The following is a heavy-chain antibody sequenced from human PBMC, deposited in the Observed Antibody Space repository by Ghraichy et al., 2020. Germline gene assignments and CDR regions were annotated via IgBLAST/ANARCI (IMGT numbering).Heavy chain of an antibody. J-gene: IGHJ2*01. Sequence: GESLNISCAASGFTFSSYDMHWVRQATGKGLEWVSAIGTAGDTYYPGSVKGRFTISRENAKNSLYLQMNSLRAEDTAVYYCARAETNYDFWSGSYWYFDLWGRGTLVTVSS. CDR1: GFTFSSYD. D-gene: IGHD3-3*01. CDR2: IGTAGDT. V-gene: IGHV3-13*01. CDR3: ARAETNYDFWSGSYWYFDL.